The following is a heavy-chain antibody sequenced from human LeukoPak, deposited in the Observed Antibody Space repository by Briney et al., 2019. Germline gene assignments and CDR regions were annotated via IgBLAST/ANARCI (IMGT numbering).Heavy chain of an antibody. CDR1: GFIVRSNY. J-gene: IGHJ4*02. Sequence: GGSLRLSCVASGFIVRSNYMNWVRQAPGKGLEWVSIIYSGGNTDYADSVKGRFTISRDISKNTVYLQMNSLRAENTAVYYCAKDLPSGSIDYWGQGTLVTVSS. V-gene: IGHV3-66*02. D-gene: IGHD3-10*01. CDR2: IYSGGNT. CDR3: AKDLPSGSIDY.